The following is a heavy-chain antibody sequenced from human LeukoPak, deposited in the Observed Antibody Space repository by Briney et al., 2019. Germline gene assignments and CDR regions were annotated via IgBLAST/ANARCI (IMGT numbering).Heavy chain of an antibody. CDR3: ARDSGLGYCSGGRCYGHFYYGMDV. CDR2: INHSGST. V-gene: IGHV4-34*01. D-gene: IGHD2-15*01. CDR1: GVSFSGYY. Sequence: PSETLSLTCAVYGVSFSGYYWSWIRQPPGKGLEWVGEINHSGSTNYNPSLKSRVTISVDTSKNQFSLNLSSVTAADTAVYYCARDSGLGYCSGGRCYGHFYYGMDVWGQGTTVTVSS. J-gene: IGHJ6*02.